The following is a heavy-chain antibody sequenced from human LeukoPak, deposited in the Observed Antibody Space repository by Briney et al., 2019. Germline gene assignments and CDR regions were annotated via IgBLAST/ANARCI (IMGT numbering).Heavy chain of an antibody. D-gene: IGHD2-2*02. J-gene: IGHJ3*02. CDR2: INPNSGGT. V-gene: IGHV1-2*02. Sequence: ASVKVSCKASGYTFTGYYMHWVRQAPGQGLEWMGWINPNSGGTNYAQKFQGRVTMTRDTSISTAYMELSRLRSDDTAVYYCTIRLYSPRTVDALDMCGQGKVVTVSS. CDR1: GYTFTGYY. CDR3: TIRLYSPRTVDALDM.